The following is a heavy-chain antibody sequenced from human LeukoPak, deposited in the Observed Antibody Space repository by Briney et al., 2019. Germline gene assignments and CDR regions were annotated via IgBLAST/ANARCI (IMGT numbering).Heavy chain of an antibody. D-gene: IGHD6-13*01. CDR1: GFTFSSYS. Sequence: GGSLRLSCAASGFTFSSYSMNWVRQAPGKGLEWVSSISSSSSYIYYADSVKGRFTISRDNAKNSLYLQMNGLRAGDTAVYYCARDRWYSSSYGAAFDILGQGTMVTVSS. CDR2: ISSSSSYI. CDR3: ARDRWYSSSYGAAFDI. V-gene: IGHV3-21*01. J-gene: IGHJ3*02.